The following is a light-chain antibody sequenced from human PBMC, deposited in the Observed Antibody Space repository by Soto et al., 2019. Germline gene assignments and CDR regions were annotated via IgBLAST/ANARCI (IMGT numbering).Light chain of an antibody. Sequence: ETMMTQSPDTLSVSLGERATLSCRAGQSLRSSLAWYQQKPGQAPRLLIYDASTRASGIPARFSGSGSGTEFTLTVSSLQSEDFAVYYCQQYHNWPITFGQGTRLEIK. CDR3: QQYHNWPIT. CDR2: DAS. J-gene: IGKJ5*01. V-gene: IGKV3-15*01. CDR1: QSLRSS.